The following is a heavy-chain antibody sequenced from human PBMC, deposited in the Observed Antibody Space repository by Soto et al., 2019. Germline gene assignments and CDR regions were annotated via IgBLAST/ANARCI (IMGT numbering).Heavy chain of an antibody. D-gene: IGHD3-10*01. CDR1: GFTFSNYA. J-gene: IGHJ5*02. V-gene: IGHV3-23*01. Sequence: GGSLRLSCAASGFTFSNYAMSWVRQAPGKGLEWVSVLSGKANITYYADSVKGRFTISRDNYKKTLYLQMNSLRVEDTAVYYCAKDHRANKMVRGVYWFDPWGQGTLVTVSS. CDR3: AKDHRANKMVRGVYWFDP. CDR2: LSGKANIT.